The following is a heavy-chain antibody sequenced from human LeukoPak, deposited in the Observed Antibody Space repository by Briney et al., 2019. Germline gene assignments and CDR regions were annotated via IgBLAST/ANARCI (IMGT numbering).Heavy chain of an antibody. D-gene: IGHD3-10*01. J-gene: IGHJ4*02. CDR3: VRDFGNY. CDR1: GFTFSDYW. CDR2: VKEDGSQK. Sequence: KPGGSLRLSCAASGFTFSDYWMSWVRQAPGKGLEWVASVKEDGSQKYYVDSVKGRFTISRDNAKNSLYLQMNSLRAEDTAVYYCVRDFGNYWGQGTLVSVSS. V-gene: IGHV3-7*04.